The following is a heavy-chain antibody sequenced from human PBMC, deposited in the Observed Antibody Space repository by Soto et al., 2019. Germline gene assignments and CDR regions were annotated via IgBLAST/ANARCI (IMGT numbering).Heavy chain of an antibody. CDR2: IIPIFGTA. Sequence: QVQLVQSGAEVKKPGSSVKVSCKASGGTFSSYAISWVRQAPGQGLEWMGGIIPIFGTANYAQKFQGRVTITADESTSTAYMELSSLRSEDAAVYYCARAESGYDLGPWGASGYYYGMDVWGQGTTVTVSS. J-gene: IGHJ6*02. V-gene: IGHV1-69*01. D-gene: IGHD5-12*01. CDR1: GGTFSSYA. CDR3: ARAESGYDLGPWGASGYYYGMDV.